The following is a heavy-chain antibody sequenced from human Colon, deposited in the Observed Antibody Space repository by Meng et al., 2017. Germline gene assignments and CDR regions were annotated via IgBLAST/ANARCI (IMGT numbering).Heavy chain of an antibody. V-gene: IGHV4-31*03. D-gene: IGHD5-18*01. Sequence: VPPEVSAPRLVKPSHPLSLTCTVSGCSISSGGYYWTWIRQLPGKGLEWIGYIYYTGNTYYNPSLKSRLSLSIDRSQNQFSLKLSSVTAADTAMYYCAGGYRYDYWGQGTLVTVSS. CDR2: IYYTGNT. J-gene: IGHJ4*02. CDR3: AGGYRYDY. CDR1: GCSISSGGYY.